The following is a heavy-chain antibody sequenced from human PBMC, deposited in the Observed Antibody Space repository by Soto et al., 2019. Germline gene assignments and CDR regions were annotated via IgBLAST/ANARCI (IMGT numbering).Heavy chain of an antibody. CDR3: ASLYFYGDYWYFDL. J-gene: IGHJ2*01. D-gene: IGHD4-17*01. CDR2: FDPEDGET. CDR1: GYTLTELS. V-gene: IGHV1-24*01. Sequence: ASVKVSCKVSGYTLTELSMHWVRQAPGKGLEWMGGFDPEDGETIYAQKFQGRVTMTEDTSTDTAYMELSSLRSEDTAVYYCASLYFYGDYWYFDLWGRGTLVTVSS.